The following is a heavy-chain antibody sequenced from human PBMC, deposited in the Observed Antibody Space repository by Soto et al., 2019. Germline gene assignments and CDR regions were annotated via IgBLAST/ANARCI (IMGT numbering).Heavy chain of an antibody. CDR2: IKQDGSGK. J-gene: IGHJ5*02. CDR3: ARGLGYNWNYDGSCWFDP. V-gene: IGHV3-7*01. CDR1: GFTFSSYW. D-gene: IGHD1-7*01. Sequence: EVQLVESGGGLVQPGGSLRLSCAASGFTFSSYWMSWVRQAPGKGLEWVANIKQDGSGKYYVDSVKGRFTISRDNAKNSLYLQMNSLRAEDTAVYYCARGLGYNWNYDGSCWFDPWGQGTLVTVSS.